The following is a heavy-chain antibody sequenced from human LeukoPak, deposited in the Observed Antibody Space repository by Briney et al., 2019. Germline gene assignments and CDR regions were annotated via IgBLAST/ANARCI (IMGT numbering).Heavy chain of an antibody. Sequence: PSETLSLTCTFSGGSISTFYWNWIRQSPGKGLEWIGYISVGGANNYNPSLKSRVSISVDTSKNQFSLRLSPVTAADTALYYCARGFPLYSGTYSDTFDIWGRGTMVTVSS. V-gene: IGHV4-59*01. CDR2: ISVGGAN. J-gene: IGHJ3*02. CDR3: ARGFPLYSGTYSDTFDI. CDR1: GGSISTFY. D-gene: IGHD1-26*01.